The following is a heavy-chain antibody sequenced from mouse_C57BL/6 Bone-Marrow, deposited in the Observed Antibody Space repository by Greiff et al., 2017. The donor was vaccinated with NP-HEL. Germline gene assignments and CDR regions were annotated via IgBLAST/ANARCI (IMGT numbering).Heavy chain of an antibody. J-gene: IGHJ2*01. D-gene: IGHD1-1*01. V-gene: IGHV1-64*01. Sequence: VQLQQSGAELVKPGASVQLSCKASGYTFTSYWMHWVKQRPGQGLEWIGMIHPNSGSTNYNEKFKSKATLTVDKSSSTAYMQLSSLTSEDSAVYYCARHYYGSSFDYWGQGTTLTVSS. CDR2: IHPNSGST. CDR1: GYTFTSYW. CDR3: ARHYYGSSFDY.